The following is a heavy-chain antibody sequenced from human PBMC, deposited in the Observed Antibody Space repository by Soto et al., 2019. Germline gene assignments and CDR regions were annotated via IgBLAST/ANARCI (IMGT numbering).Heavy chain of an antibody. CDR3: ARDVNSNWLEYYYGMDV. Sequence: QVQLVQSGAEVKKPGASVKVSCKASGYTFTSYGISWVRQAPGQGLEWMGWISAYNGNTNYAQKFQGRVTITADKSTSTAYMELSSLRSEDTAVYYCARDVNSNWLEYYYGMDVWGQGTTVTVSS. CDR2: ISAYNGNT. J-gene: IGHJ6*02. D-gene: IGHD4-4*01. CDR1: GYTFTSYG. V-gene: IGHV1-18*04.